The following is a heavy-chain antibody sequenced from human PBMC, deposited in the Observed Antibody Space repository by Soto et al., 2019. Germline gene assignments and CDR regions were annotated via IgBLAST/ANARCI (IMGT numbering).Heavy chain of an antibody. CDR1: GFTFSSYW. CDR3: ARGAARLVSYYFDY. D-gene: IGHD6-6*01. Sequence: VGSLRLSFAASGFTFSSYWMPCVRQALGTGLVWVSRINPEGSFTTYADSVKGRFTISRDNAQNTLYLQMNSLRAEDTAVYYCARGAARLVSYYFDYWGQGTLVTVSS. V-gene: IGHV3-74*01. J-gene: IGHJ4*02. CDR2: INPEGSFT.